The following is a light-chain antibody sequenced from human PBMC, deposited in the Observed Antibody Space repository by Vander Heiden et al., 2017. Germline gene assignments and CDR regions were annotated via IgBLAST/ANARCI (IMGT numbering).Light chain of an antibody. J-gene: IGLJ2*01. CDR3: SSYTSSSTPVV. CDR2: DVS. V-gene: IGLV2-14*01. Sequence: QSALTPPASVSGSPAPSITISCTVTSSDVGGYNYVSWYQQHPGKAPKLMIYDVSNRPSGVSNRFSGSKSGNTASLTISGLQAEDEADYYCSSYTSSSTPVVFGGGTKLTVL. CDR1: SSDVGGYNY.